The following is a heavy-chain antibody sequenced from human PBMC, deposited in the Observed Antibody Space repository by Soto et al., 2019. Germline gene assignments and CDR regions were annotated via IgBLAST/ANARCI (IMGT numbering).Heavy chain of an antibody. CDR1: GYTFTSYS. CDR2: INPSGGST. V-gene: IGHV1-46*03. CDR3: ARDPADYGDYWVIDY. Sequence: ASVKPSCKASGYTFTSYSMHWERQAPGQGLQWMGIINPSGGSTSYAQKFQGRVTMTRDTSTSTVYMELSSLRSEDTAVYYCARDPADYGDYWVIDYWGQGTLVTVSS. D-gene: IGHD4-17*01. J-gene: IGHJ4*02.